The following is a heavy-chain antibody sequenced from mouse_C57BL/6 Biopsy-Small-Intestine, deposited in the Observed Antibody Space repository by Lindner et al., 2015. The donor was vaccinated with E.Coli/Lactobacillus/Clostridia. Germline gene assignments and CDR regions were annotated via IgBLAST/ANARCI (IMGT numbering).Heavy chain of an antibody. CDR1: GYSFTGYY. V-gene: IGHV1-31*01. D-gene: IGHD3-2*02. CDR2: IYPYNGVS. Sequence: EVQLQESGPELVKPGASVKISCKASGYSFTGYYMHWVKQSHGNILDWIGYIYPYNGVSSYNQKFKGKATLTVDKPSSTAYMELRSLTSEDSAVYYCAREGDSSGYGGYAMDYWGQGTSVTVSS. CDR3: AREGDSSGYGGYAMDY. J-gene: IGHJ4*01.